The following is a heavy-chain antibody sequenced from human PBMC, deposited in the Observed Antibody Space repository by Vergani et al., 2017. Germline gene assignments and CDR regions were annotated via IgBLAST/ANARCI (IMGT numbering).Heavy chain of an antibody. V-gene: IGHV1-69*01. D-gene: IGHD2-2*01. J-gene: IGHJ6*02. CDR2: IIPIFGTA. Sequence: QVQLVQSGAEVKKPGSSVKVSCKASGGTFSSYAISWVRQAPGQGLEWMGGIIPIFGTANYAQKFQGRVTITADESTSTAYMELSSLRSEDTAVYSCARMLVRIVPAAIDYYYGMDVWGQGTTVTVSS. CDR1: GGTFSSYA. CDR3: ARMLVRIVPAAIDYYYGMDV.